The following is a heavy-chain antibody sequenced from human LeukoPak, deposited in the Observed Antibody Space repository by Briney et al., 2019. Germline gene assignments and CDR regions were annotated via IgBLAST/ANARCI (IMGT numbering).Heavy chain of an antibody. CDR1: GFTFYDYG. J-gene: IGHJ6*03. Sequence: PGGSLRLSCAASGFTFYDYGMSWVRQAPGKGLEWVSGMNWNGGSTGYADSVKGRFTIPRDNAKNSLYLQMNSLRAEDTALYYCARAPYVRYMDVWGKGTTVIVSS. CDR2: MNWNGGST. D-gene: IGHD2-8*01. CDR3: ARAPYVRYMDV. V-gene: IGHV3-20*04.